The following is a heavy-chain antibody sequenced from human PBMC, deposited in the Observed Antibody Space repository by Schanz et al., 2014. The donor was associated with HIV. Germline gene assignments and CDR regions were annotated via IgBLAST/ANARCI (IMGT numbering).Heavy chain of an antibody. V-gene: IGHV3-7*01. D-gene: IGHD1-20*01. CDR2: IKLDGSEK. Sequence: EGQLVESGGGLVQPGGSLRLSCAASGFTFKTYWMSWVRQAPGKGLEWLANIKLDGSEKYYVDSVKGRFTISRDNTKNSLYLQMNSLRADDTAVYYCARDYHWNWFDPWGQGTLVTVSS. CDR3: ARDYHWNWFDP. J-gene: IGHJ5*02. CDR1: GFTFKTYW.